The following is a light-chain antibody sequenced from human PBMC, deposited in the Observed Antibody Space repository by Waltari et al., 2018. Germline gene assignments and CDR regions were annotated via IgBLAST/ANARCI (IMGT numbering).Light chain of an antibody. V-gene: IGLV8-61*01. CDR2: KGI. Sequence: QTVVTQEPSVSVSPGGTVTLTCALSSGSASSTSYPTWYQQTPGQPPRTLVYKGISRSSGVPDRFSGSILGNTAALTITGAQADDESDYYCSMYMGSGVWVFGGGTKLTVL. CDR1: SGSASSTSY. J-gene: IGLJ3*02. CDR3: SMYMGSGVWV.